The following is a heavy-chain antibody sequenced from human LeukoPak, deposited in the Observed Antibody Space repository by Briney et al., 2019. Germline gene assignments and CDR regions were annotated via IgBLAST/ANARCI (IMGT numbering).Heavy chain of an antibody. D-gene: IGHD5-12*01. CDR2: INHSGST. CDR3: ARGRNIVATTNFDY. J-gene: IGHJ4*02. CDR1: GGSFSGYY. V-gene: IGHV4-34*01. Sequence: PSEALSLTCAVYGGSFSGYYWSWIRQPPGKGLEWIGEINHSGSTNYNPSLKSRVTISVDTSKNQFSLKLSSVTAADTAVYYCARGRNIVATTNFDYWGQGTLVPVSS.